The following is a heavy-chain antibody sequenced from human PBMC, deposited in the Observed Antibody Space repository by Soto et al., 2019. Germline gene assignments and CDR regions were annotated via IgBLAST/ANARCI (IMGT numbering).Heavy chain of an antibody. D-gene: IGHD3-10*01. CDR2: ISVSVSST. CDR1: GFTFSCYP. Sequence: QPGGSLRLSCEASGFTFSCYPMTWVRQAPGKGLEWVSTISVSVSSTYVADSMKGRFTLSRDNSKNTLYLQMNSLTVDDTATYYCARQAAGEFLPYYYRGMDVWGQGTTVTVSS. V-gene: IGHV3-23*01. J-gene: IGHJ6*02. CDR3: ARQAAGEFLPYYYRGMDV.